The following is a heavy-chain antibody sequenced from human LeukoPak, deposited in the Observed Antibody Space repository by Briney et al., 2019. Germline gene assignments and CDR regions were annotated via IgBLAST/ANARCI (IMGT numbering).Heavy chain of an antibody. CDR2: VKSKTDGGTI. D-gene: IGHD3-22*01. CDR3: TTDLSELDDSGYYAKYFHH. CDR1: GFSFIKVW. J-gene: IGHJ1*01. Sequence: PGGSLRLSCAASGFSFIKVWMSWVRQPPGKGLEWVGRVKSKTDGGTIDYAAPVKGRFTISRDDSKDTLFLQMNSLKTEDTAVYYCTTDLSELDDSGYYAKYFHHWGQGTLVSVSS. V-gene: IGHV3-15*01.